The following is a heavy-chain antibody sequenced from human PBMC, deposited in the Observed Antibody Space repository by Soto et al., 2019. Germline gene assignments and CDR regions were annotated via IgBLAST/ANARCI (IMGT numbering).Heavy chain of an antibody. Sequence: EVQLLESGGGLVQPGGSLRLSCAASGFTFSSYAMSWVRQAPGKGLEWVSAISCSGGSTYYADSVKGQFTISRDNAKNTLYLQRNGPRADDTAVYYCAKDHGLIAARFYYGMDVWGQGTTVTVSS. V-gene: IGHV3-23*01. CDR2: ISCSGGST. D-gene: IGHD6-6*01. J-gene: IGHJ6*02. CDR3: AKDHGLIAARFYYGMDV. CDR1: GFTFSSYA.